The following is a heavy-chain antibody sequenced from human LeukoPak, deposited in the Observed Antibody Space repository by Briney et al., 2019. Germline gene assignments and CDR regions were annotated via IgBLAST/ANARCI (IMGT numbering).Heavy chain of an antibody. D-gene: IGHD3-9*01. CDR1: GYTFSDYY. J-gene: IGHJ4*02. CDR3: ARGHDNTGYNYFDY. V-gene: IGHV1-2*02. CDR2: INPYSGGT. Sequence: ASVKVSCKASGYTFSDYYIHWVRQAPGQGLERMGWINPYSGGTNYAQKFQGRVTMTRDTSIATTYMDLSSLMSDDTAVYYCARGHDNTGYNYFDYWGQGTLVTASS.